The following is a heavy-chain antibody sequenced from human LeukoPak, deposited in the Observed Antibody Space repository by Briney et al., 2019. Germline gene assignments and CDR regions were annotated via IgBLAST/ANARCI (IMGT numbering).Heavy chain of an antibody. CDR3: ARGRSSGWFMGDYFDY. CDR2: IYYSGST. CDR1: GGSISSYY. Sequence: SETLSLTCTVSGGSISSYYWSWIRQPPGKGLEWIGYIYYSGSTNYNPSLKSRVTISVDTSKNQFSLKLSSVTAADTAVYYCARGRSSGWFMGDYFDYWGQGTLVTVSS. D-gene: IGHD6-19*01. V-gene: IGHV4-59*01. J-gene: IGHJ4*02.